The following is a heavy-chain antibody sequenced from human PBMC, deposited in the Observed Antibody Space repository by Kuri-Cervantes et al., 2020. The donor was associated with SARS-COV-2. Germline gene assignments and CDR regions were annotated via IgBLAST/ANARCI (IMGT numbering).Heavy chain of an antibody. D-gene: IGHD2-21*01. CDR3: AKDRAGVHDF. CDR1: GFTFSSYA. V-gene: IGHV3-30*18. CDR2: ISSDGKNK. Sequence: GESLEISCAASGFTFSSYAMSGVRQAPGKGLEWVTFISSDGKNKKCMASGKGRFTISRDNSQNTLHLQMKSLRDEDTAIYYCAKDRAGVHDFWGPGTLVTVSS. J-gene: IGHJ4*02.